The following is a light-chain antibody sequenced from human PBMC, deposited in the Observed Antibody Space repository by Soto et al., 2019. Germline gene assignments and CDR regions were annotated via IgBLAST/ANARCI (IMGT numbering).Light chain of an antibody. Sequence: DMELTQSPVTLSLSPGERATLSCRASQSVSSTFLAWYQQKPGQAPRLLIFGVSNRATGIPDRFSGSGSGTDFTLTISRLEPEDFAAYYCHQYGNLPLTFGGVTKVAIK. V-gene: IGKV3-20*01. CDR2: GVS. CDR3: HQYGNLPLT. J-gene: IGKJ4*01. CDR1: QSVSSTF.